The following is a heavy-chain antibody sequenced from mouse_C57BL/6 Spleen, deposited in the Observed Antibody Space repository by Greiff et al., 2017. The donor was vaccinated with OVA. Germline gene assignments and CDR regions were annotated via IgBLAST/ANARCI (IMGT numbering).Heavy chain of an antibody. CDR3: ARAHYDYDVDWFAY. J-gene: IGHJ3*01. CDR2: ISDGGSYT. CDR1: GFTFSSYA. Sequence: EVKLQESGGGLVKPGGSLKLSCAASGFTFSSYAMSWVRQTPEKRLEWVATISDGGSYTYYPDNVKGRFTISRDNAKNNLYLQMSHLKSEDTAMYYCARAHYDYDVDWFAYWGQGTLVTVSA. V-gene: IGHV5-4*03. D-gene: IGHD2-4*01.